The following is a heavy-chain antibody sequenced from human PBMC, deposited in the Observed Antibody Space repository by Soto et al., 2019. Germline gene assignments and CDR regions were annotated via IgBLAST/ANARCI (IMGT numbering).Heavy chain of an antibody. CDR3: ARDQGSCSGGSCYVAGY. Sequence: EVQLVESGGGLVQPGGSLRLSCAASGFTFSNYWMHWVRQVPGKGLVWVSRINSDGSSTGYADSVMGRFTISRDNAKNTVDLQMNSLRAEDTAVYYCARDQGSCSGGSCYVAGYWGQGTLVTVSS. CDR1: GFTFSNYW. CDR2: INSDGSST. J-gene: IGHJ4*02. D-gene: IGHD2-15*01. V-gene: IGHV3-74*01.